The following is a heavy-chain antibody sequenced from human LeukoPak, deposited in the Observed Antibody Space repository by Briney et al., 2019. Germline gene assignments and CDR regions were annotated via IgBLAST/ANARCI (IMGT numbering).Heavy chain of an antibody. J-gene: IGHJ4*02. D-gene: IGHD3-10*01. V-gene: IGHV3-30*02. CDR2: IRYDGSNK. CDR1: GFTFSSYG. Sequence: GGSLRLSCAASGFTFSSYGMHWVRQAPGKGLEWVAFIRYDGSNKYYADSVKGRFTIFRDNSKNTLYLQMNSLRAEDTAVYYCAKLGPTMVREGEGFDYWGQGTLVTVSS. CDR3: AKLGPTMVREGEGFDY.